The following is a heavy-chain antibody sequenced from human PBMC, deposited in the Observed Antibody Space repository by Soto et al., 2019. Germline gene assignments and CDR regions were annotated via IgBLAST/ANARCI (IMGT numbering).Heavy chain of an antibody. CDR2: IYYTGST. D-gene: IGHD2-21*02. CDR3: AVTRGGAHPHDI. CDR1: GGRLRSFY. Sequence: SDTLSRACNSSGGRLRSFYYIGIRQAPGKGLEWIGYIYYTGSTNYNPSLKSRVTMSVDTSKNQFSLKLTSVTAADTAVYFCAVTRGGAHPHDIWGQGTMVTVSS. J-gene: IGHJ3*02. V-gene: IGHV4-59*07.